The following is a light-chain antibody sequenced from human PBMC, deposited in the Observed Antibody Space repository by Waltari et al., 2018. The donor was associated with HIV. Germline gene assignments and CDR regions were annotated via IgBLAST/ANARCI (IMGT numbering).Light chain of an antibody. CDR1: NLSNNY. CDR3: QAWGNNTVV. Sequence: SYDLTQAPSLSVSPGQAAKILCSGFNLSNNYVSWYQQKPGQSPLLLIFQDRKRPSGIPERFWGSSSGNTATLTISGTQSVDEADYFCQAWGNNTVVFGGGTKLTVL. CDR2: QDR. J-gene: IGLJ2*01. V-gene: IGLV3-1*01.